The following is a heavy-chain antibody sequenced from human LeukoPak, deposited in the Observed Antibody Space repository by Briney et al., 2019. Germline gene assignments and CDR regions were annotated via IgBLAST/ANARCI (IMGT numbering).Heavy chain of an antibody. D-gene: IGHD5-12*01. CDR3: ARGPSGYHNP. CDR2: IYSGGST. V-gene: IGHV3-66*01. Sequence: GGSLRLSCAASGFTFSSYAMTWVRQAPGKGLEWVSLIYSGGSTYYADSVKGRFTISRDNSKNTLYLQMNSLRAEDTAVYYCARGPSGYHNPGGQGTLVTVSS. CDR1: GFTFSSYA. J-gene: IGHJ4*02.